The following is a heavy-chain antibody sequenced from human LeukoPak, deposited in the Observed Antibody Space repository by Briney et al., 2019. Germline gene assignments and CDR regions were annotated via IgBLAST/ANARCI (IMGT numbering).Heavy chain of an antibody. V-gene: IGHV3-23*01. J-gene: IGHJ4*02. Sequence: GGSLRLSCAASGFTFSSYAMSWVRQAPGKGLEWGSAISGSGGSTYYADSVKGRFTISRDNSKNTLYLQMNSLRAEDTAVYYCAKYSSGWTSFDYWGRGTLVTVSS. CDR1: GFTFSSYA. D-gene: IGHD6-25*01. CDR2: ISGSGGST. CDR3: AKYSSGWTSFDY.